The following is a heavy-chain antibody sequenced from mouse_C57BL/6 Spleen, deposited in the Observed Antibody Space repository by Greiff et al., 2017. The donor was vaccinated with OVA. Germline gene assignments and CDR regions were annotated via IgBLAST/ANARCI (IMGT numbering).Heavy chain of an antibody. CDR3: TPQLGAWFAY. J-gene: IGHJ3*01. CDR2: IDPENGDT. Sequence: VQLKESGAELVRPGASVKLSCTASGFNIKDDYMHWVKQRPEQGLEWIGWIDPENGDTEYASKFQGKATITADTSSNTAYLQLSSLTSEDTAVYYCTPQLGAWFAYWGQGTLVTVSA. D-gene: IGHD4-1*02. CDR1: GFNIKDDY. V-gene: IGHV14-4*01.